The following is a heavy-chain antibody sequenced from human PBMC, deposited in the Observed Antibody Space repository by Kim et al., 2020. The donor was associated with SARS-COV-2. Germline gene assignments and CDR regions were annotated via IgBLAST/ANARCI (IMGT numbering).Heavy chain of an antibody. J-gene: IGHJ4*02. CDR3: ARDRARGSGSLNYFDY. Sequence: SVKVSCKASGGTFSSYAISWVRQAPGQGLEWMGGIIPIFGTANYAQKFQVRVTITADESTSTAYMELSSLRSEDTAVYYCARDRARGSGSLNYFDYWGQGTLVTVSS. CDR2: IIPIFGTA. CDR1: GGTFSSYA. V-gene: IGHV1-69*13. D-gene: IGHD1-26*01.